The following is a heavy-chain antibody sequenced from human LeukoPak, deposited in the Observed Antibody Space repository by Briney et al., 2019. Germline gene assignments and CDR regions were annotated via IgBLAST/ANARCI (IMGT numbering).Heavy chain of an antibody. J-gene: IGHJ6*03. CDR2: MNPNSGNT. D-gene: IGHD3-3*01. V-gene: IGHV1-8*01. CDR1: GYTFTSYD. CDR3: ARGGPYYGFWSGYPQYYYYYYMDV. Sequence: ASVKVSCKASGYTFTSYDINWVRQATGQGLEWMGWMNPNSGNTGYAQKFQGRVTMTRNTSISTAYMELSSLRSEDTAVYYCARGGPYYGFWSGYPQYYYYYYMDVWGKGTTVTVSS.